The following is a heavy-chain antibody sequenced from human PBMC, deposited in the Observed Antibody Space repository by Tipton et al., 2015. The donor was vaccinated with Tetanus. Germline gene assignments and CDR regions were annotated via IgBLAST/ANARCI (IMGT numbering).Heavy chain of an antibody. CDR3: ARDLRNHYDSSGYSDY. D-gene: IGHD3-22*01. Sequence: SLRLSCAASGFTSESHYMHWVRQTPGKGLVWISRINPDGRRTNYADSVKGRFTISRDHAKNTVYLQMNSLRAEDTAVYYCARDLRNHYDSSGYSDYWGQGTLVTVSS. V-gene: IGHV3-74*01. CDR2: INPDGRRT. CDR1: GFTSESHY. J-gene: IGHJ4*02.